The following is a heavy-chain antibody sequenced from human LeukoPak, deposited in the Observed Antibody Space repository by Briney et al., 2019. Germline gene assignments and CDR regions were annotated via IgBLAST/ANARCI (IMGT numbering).Heavy chain of an antibody. V-gene: IGHV5-51*01. CDR3: ARSSAPYEILTGYPYFDY. CDR2: IYPGDSDT. J-gene: IGHJ4*02. CDR1: GYSFTSYW. Sequence: GESLKISCQGSGYSFTSYWIGWVRQMPGKGLEWMGIIYPGDSDTRYSPSFQGQVTISADKSISTAYLQWSSLKASDTAMYYCARSSAPYEILTGYPYFDYWGQGTLVTISS. D-gene: IGHD3-9*01.